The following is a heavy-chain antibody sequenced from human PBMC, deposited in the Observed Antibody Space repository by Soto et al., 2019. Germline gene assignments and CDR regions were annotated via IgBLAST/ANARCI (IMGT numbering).Heavy chain of an antibody. CDR2: IIPIVGTA. CDR1: GGTFSSYA. V-gene: IGHV1-69*13. D-gene: IGHD3-22*01. Sequence: ASVKVSCKASGGTFSSYAISWVRQAPGQGLEWMGGIIPIVGTANYAQKFQGRVTITADESTSTAYMELSSLRSEDTAVYYCARRAGGRYYYDSSGYYYYYYYYGMDVWG. J-gene: IGHJ6*02. CDR3: ARRAGGRYYYDSSGYYYYYYYYGMDV.